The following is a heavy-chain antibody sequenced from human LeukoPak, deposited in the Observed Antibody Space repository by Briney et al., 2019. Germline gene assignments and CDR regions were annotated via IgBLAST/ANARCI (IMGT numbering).Heavy chain of an antibody. CDR1: EFTFSSYA. Sequence: PGGPLRLSCAVSEFTFSSYAMSWVRQAPGKGLEWVSTISGSGDSTYYADSVKGRFTISRDNSKSMLYLQMSSLRAADTAVYYCAKGGNYVDLWGQGTLATVSS. V-gene: IGHV3-23*01. CDR3: AKGGNYVDL. J-gene: IGHJ5*02. CDR2: ISGSGDST. D-gene: IGHD3-10*02.